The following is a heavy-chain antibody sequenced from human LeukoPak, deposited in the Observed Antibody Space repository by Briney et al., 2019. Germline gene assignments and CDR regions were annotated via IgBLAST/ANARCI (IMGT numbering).Heavy chain of an antibody. CDR2: IYTSGST. Sequence: PSQTLSLTCTVSGGSISSGSYYWSWIRQPAGKGLEWIGRIYTSGSTNYNPSLKSRVTISVDTSKNQFSLKLSSVTAADTAVYYCASLGYCSSTSCYTYPYYMDVWGKGTTVTVSS. V-gene: IGHV4-61*02. CDR3: ASLGYCSSTSCYTYPYYMDV. J-gene: IGHJ6*03. D-gene: IGHD2-2*02. CDR1: GGSISSGSYY.